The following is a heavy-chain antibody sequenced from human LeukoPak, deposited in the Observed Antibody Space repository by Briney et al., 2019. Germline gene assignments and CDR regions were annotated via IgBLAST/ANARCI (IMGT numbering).Heavy chain of an antibody. V-gene: IGHV4-39*07. CDR1: GGSISSSSYY. J-gene: IGHJ6*03. CDR2: IYYSGST. Sequence: SETLSLTCTVSGGSISSSSYYWGWIRQPPGKGLEWIGSIYYSGSTYYNPSLKSRVTISVDTSKNQFSLKLSSVTAADTAVYYCARWGPSGRIVYYYYYYYMDVWGKGTTVTVSS. D-gene: IGHD2-15*01. CDR3: ARWGPSGRIVYYYYYYYMDV.